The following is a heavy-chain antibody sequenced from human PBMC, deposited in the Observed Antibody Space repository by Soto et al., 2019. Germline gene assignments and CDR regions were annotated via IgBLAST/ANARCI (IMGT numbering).Heavy chain of an antibody. CDR2: ISGSDDST. Sequence: GGSLRLSCAASGFTFSSYAMSWVRQAPGKGLEWVSSISGSDDSTYYAESVKGRFTISRDNSKNTMYLQMNSLRAEDTAVYYCAKDQSAYQLLSPNWFDPWGQGTLVTVSS. CDR3: AKDQSAYQLLSPNWFDP. V-gene: IGHV3-23*01. D-gene: IGHD2-2*01. J-gene: IGHJ5*02. CDR1: GFTFSSYA.